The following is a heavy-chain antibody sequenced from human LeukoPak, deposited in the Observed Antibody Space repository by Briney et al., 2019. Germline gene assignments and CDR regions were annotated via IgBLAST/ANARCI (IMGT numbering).Heavy chain of an antibody. CDR3: AHDRAGIGFDP. CDR2: IYWNDDK. CDR1: GFSLSTTGVG. D-gene: IGHD3-22*01. Sequence: SGPTLVNPTQTLTLTCTFSGFSLSTTGVGVTWVRQPPAKALEWLALIYWNDDKHYSPPLKTRLTITKDTSKNQVVLTMTNMDPVDTATYYCAHDRAGIGFDPWGQGTLVTVSS. J-gene: IGHJ5*02. V-gene: IGHV2-5*01.